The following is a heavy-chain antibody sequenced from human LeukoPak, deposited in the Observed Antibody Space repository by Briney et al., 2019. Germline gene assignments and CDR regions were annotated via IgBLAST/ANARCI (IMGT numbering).Heavy chain of an antibody. Sequence: ASVKVSCKASGYTFTAYNMHLVRQAPGQGLGWMGWINLTSGGTNKTQKFKVRVTMTRDTSISTAYMELSRLRSDDTGVYYGARAAGIVGATAPPHFDLWGRGTLVTVSS. CDR1: GYTFTAYN. CDR2: INLTSGGT. J-gene: IGHJ2*01. CDR3: ARAAGIVGATAPPHFDL. D-gene: IGHD1-26*01. V-gene: IGHV1-2*02.